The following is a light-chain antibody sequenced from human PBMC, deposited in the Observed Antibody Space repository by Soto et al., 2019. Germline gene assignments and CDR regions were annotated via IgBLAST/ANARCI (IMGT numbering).Light chain of an antibody. CDR1: HSVSTR. CDR2: DAS. V-gene: IGKV3-15*01. J-gene: IGKJ4*01. Sequence: EIVMTQSPATLSVSPGERATLSCRASHSVSTRLAWYQQKPGQAPRLLIYDASTRATGLPARFSGSGSGTDFTPTISSLQSEDFAVYYCQHYTNWPLTFGGGTKVEIK. CDR3: QHYTNWPLT.